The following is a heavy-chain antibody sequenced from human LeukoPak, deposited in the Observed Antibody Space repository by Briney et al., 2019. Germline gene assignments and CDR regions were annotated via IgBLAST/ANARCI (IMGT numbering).Heavy chain of an antibody. D-gene: IGHD6-19*01. CDR3: ARGIAVAGTEGHYFDY. CDR1: GGSISSYY. Sequence: SETLSLTCTVSGGSISSYYWSWIRQPPGKGLEWIGYIYYSGSTNYNPSLKSRVTISVDTSKNQFSLKLSSVTAADTAVYYCARGIAVAGTEGHYFDYWGQGTLATVSS. V-gene: IGHV4-59*01. J-gene: IGHJ4*02. CDR2: IYYSGST.